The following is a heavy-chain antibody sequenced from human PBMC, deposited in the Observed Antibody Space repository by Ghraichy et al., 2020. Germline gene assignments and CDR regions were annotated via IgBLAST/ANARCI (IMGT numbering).Heavy chain of an antibody. D-gene: IGHD4-17*01. CDR1: GFTFSSYA. CDR2: ISYDGSNK. Sequence: GGSLRLSCAASGFTFSSYAMHWVRQAPGKGLEWVAVISYDGSNKYYADSVKGRFTISRDNSKNTLYLQMNSLRAEDTAVYYCARQNYGDYVDGMDVWGQGTTVTVSS. CDR3: ARQNYGDYVDGMDV. J-gene: IGHJ6*02. V-gene: IGHV3-30-3*01.